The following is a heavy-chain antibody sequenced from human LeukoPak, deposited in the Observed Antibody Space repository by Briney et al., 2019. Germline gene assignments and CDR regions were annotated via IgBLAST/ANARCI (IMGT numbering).Heavy chain of an antibody. Sequence: ASVKVSCKASGYTFTSYYMDWVRQAPGQGLEWMGITNPSGGSTSYAQKFQGRVTMTRDTSTSTVYMELSSLRSEDTAVYYCARDSSGYYYVNYFDYWGQGTLVTVSS. D-gene: IGHD3-22*01. CDR2: TNPSGGST. J-gene: IGHJ4*02. V-gene: IGHV1-46*01. CDR1: GYTFTSYY. CDR3: ARDSSGYYYVNYFDY.